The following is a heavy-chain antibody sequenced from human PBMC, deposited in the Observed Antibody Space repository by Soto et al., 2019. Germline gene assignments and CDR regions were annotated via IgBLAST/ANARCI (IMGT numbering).Heavy chain of an antibody. CDR1: GFTFSDYY. Sequence: QVQLVESGGGLVKPGGSLRLSCAASGFTFSDYYMSWIRQAPGKGPEWVSYISSSSSYTNYADSVKGRFTISRDNAKNSLYLQMNSLRAEDTAVYYCARVGATGWGRSFDYWGQGTLVTVSS. V-gene: IGHV3-11*06. CDR3: ARVGATGWGRSFDY. D-gene: IGHD1-26*01. CDR2: ISSSSSYT. J-gene: IGHJ4*02.